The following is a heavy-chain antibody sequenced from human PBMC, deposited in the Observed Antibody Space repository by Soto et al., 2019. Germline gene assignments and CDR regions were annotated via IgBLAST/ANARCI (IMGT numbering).Heavy chain of an antibody. CDR2: IKQDGSEQ. J-gene: IGHJ4*02. V-gene: IGHV3-7*01. D-gene: IGHD4-17*01. CDR3: ARGYDYGDHTYFGY. Sequence: EVQLVESGGGLVQPGGSLRLSCAASGFTFSNYWMSWVRQAPGKGLEWVANIKQDGSEQYYVDSVKGRFTISRDNAKNSLYLQTDSVRAEDTAVYYCARGYDYGDHTYFGYWGQGSLVTVSS. CDR1: GFTFSNYW.